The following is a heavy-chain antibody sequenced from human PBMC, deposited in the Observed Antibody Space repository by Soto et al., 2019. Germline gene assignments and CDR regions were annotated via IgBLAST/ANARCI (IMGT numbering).Heavy chain of an antibody. J-gene: IGHJ3*02. CDR3: VRPGSSWKSDAFDI. CDR2: TYYRSKWYN. D-gene: IGHD6-13*01. Sequence: PSQTLSLTCVISGDSVSSNSAAWNWIRQSPSRGLEWLGRTYYRSKWYNDYAVSVKSRITINPDTSKNQFSLQLNSVTPEDTAVYYCVRPGSSWKSDAFDIWGQGTMVTVSS. CDR1: GDSVSSNSAA. V-gene: IGHV6-1*01.